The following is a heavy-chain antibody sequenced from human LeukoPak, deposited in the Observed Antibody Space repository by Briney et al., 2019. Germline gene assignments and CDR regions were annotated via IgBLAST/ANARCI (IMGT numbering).Heavy chain of an antibody. V-gene: IGHV4-4*07. CDR3: ARAHSIASYYYGVDV. J-gene: IGHJ6*02. CDR2: IYTSGST. Sequence: SETLSLTCTVSGGSISSYYWSWIRQPAGKGLEWIGRIYTSGSTNYNPSLKSRVTMPVDTSKNQFSLKLSSVTAADTAVYYCARAHSIASYYYGVDVWAKGPRSPSP. CDR1: GGSISSYY. D-gene: IGHD2/OR15-2a*01.